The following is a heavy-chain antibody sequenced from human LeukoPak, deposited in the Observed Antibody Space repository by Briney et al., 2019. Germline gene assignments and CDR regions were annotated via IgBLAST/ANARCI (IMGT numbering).Heavy chain of an antibody. CDR2: ISSSSSYI. V-gene: IGHV3-21*04. Sequence: GGSLRLSCAASGFTFSSYSMNWVRQAPGKGLEWVSSISSSSSYIYYADSVKGRFTISRDNAKNSLYLQMNSLRAEDTAVYYCAKSEGIRYYFDYWGQGTLVTVSS. J-gene: IGHJ4*02. CDR1: GFTFSSYS. D-gene: IGHD4-17*01. CDR3: AKSEGIRYYFDY.